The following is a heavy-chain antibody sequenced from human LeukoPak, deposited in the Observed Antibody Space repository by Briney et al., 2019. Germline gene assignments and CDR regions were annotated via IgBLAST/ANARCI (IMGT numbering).Heavy chain of an antibody. D-gene: IGHD3-10*01. J-gene: IGHJ4*02. CDR3: AKDGDLWFGELLS. CDR2: ISFDGSIK. V-gene: IGHV3-30*18. CDR1: GFTFSSHG. Sequence: GGSLRLSCVVSGFTFSSHGTHWVRQAPGKGLEWVGPISFDGSIKYYADSVKGRFTISRDNSRNTMFLQMNSLRAEDTAVYYCAKDGDLWFGELLSWGQGTLVTVSS.